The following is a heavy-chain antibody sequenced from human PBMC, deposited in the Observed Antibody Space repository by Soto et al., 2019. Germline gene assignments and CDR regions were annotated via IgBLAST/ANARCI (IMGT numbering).Heavy chain of an antibody. CDR1: GGTFSSYA. CDR3: ARGLLSNYYDSSGYPPGAFDI. J-gene: IGHJ3*02. D-gene: IGHD3-22*01. Sequence: VASVKVSCKASGGTFSSYAISWVRQAPGQGLEWMGGIIPIFGTANYAQKFQGRVTITADESTSTAYMELSSLRSEDTAVYYCARGLLSNYYDSSGYPPGAFDIWGQGTMVTVSS. V-gene: IGHV1-69*13. CDR2: IIPIFGTA.